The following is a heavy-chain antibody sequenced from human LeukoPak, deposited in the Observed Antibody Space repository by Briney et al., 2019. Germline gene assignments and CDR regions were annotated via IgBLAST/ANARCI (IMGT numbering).Heavy chain of an antibody. V-gene: IGHV1-18*01. CDR1: GYTFTSYG. CDR3: ARISGRYGSGSYTDY. D-gene: IGHD3-10*01. Sequence: ASVKVSCKASGYTFTSYGISLVRQAPGQGLEWMGWISAYNGNKNYAQNFQGRVTMTTEISTTTAYMELTSLRSDDTAVYFCARISGRYGSGSYTDYWGQGTLVTVSS. J-gene: IGHJ4*02. CDR2: ISAYNGNK.